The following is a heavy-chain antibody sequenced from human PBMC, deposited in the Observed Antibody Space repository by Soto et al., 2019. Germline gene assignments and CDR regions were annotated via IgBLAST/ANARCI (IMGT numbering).Heavy chain of an antibody. CDR2: INPSGGST. V-gene: IGHV1-46*01. D-gene: IGHD3-22*01. Sequence: VKVSCKASGYTFTSYYMHWVRQAPGQGLEWMGIINPSGGSTSYAQKFQGRVTMTRDTSTSTVYMELSSLRSEDTAVYYCARDLDNYYDSSGYTFDYWGQGTLVTVSS. CDR1: GYTFTSYY. J-gene: IGHJ4*02. CDR3: ARDLDNYYDSSGYTFDY.